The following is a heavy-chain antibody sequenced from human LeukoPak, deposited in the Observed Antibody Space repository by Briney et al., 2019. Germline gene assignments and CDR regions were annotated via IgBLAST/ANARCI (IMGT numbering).Heavy chain of an antibody. Sequence: GGSLRLSCAASGFTFSDYEINWVRQALGKGLEWVSCISTSGSTTYYADSVKGRFTISRDNAKNSLLLQMNTLTAEDTAVYYCARGALHVFDYWGQGTPVTVSS. J-gene: IGHJ4*02. CDR3: ARGALHVFDY. CDR2: ISTSGSTT. V-gene: IGHV3-48*03. CDR1: GFTFSDYE. D-gene: IGHD3-10*02.